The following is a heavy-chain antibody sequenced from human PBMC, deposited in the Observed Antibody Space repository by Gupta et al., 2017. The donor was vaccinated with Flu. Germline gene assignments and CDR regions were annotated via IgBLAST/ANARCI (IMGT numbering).Heavy chain of an antibody. Sequence: VQLQESGPALVKPAETLTLTCNVSGGSITTSYWSWIRPPPGKGLEGIGYVSHSGGAVLSPSRKSRVTLSIDSSSNHFALNLASVTAADTAVYFCARSPYSTSFCGNGPCYSSVSAFVDWGQGSLVVVSS. CDR3: ARSPYSTSFCGNGPCYSSVSAFVD. CDR2: VSHSGGA. D-gene: IGHD2-15*01. V-gene: IGHV4-59*12. J-gene: IGHJ4*02. CDR1: GGSITTSY.